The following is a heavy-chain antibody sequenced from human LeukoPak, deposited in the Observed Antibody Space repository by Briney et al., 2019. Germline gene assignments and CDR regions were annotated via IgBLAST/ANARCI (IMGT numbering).Heavy chain of an antibody. CDR1: GYTFTGYY. Sequence: GASVKVSCKSSGYTFTGYYMHWVRQAPGQGLEGMGWINPNSGGTNYAQKFQGRVTITRDTSISTAYMELSRLRSDDTAAYYCARGGRYGDYAFYYYYYMDVWGKGTTVTVSS. CDR3: ARGGRYGDYAFYYYYYMDV. CDR2: INPNSGGT. V-gene: IGHV1-2*02. J-gene: IGHJ6*03. D-gene: IGHD4-17*01.